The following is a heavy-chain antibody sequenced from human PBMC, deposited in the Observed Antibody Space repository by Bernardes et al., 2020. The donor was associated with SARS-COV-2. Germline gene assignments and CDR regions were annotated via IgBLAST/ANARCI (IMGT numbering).Heavy chain of an antibody. Sequence: GGSLRLSCSAAGFTFSDDYMNWIRQAPGKGLEWVSHISRRGRDKNYADSVKGRFTISRDNAKNSVYLQMNSLRAEDTAVYFCARRYYDSSGADWFDPWGQGTLVTVSS. J-gene: IGHJ5*02. CDR3: ARRYYDSSGADWFDP. D-gene: IGHD3-22*01. CDR2: ISRRGRDK. V-gene: IGHV3-11*06. CDR1: GFTFSDDY.